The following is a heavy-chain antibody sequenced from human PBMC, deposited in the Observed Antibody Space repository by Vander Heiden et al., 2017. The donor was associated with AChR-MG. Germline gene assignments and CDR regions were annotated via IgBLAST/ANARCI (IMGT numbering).Heavy chain of an antibody. CDR3: ARDPRIEVPGGFDP. CDR1: GGTFSSYA. CDR2: IIPIFGTA. V-gene: IGHV1-69*06. J-gene: IGHJ5*02. Sequence: QVQLVQSGAEVKKPGSSVKVSCKASGGTFSSYAISWVRQAPGQGLEWMGGIIPIFGTANYAQKVQGRVTITADKSTSTAYMELSSLRSEDTAVYYCARDPRIEVPGGFDPWGQGTLVTVSS. D-gene: IGHD2-15*01.